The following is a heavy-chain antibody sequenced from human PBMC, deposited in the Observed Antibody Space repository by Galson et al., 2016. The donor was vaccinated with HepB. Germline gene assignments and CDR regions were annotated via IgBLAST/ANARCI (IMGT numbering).Heavy chain of an antibody. CDR3: ASLSVGPSIDY. V-gene: IGHV3-13*01. CDR2: AGTAGDT. CDR1: GFTFSSYD. D-gene: IGHD4-23*01. Sequence: SLRLSCAASGFTFSSYDMHWVRQPTGKGLEWVSGAGTAGDTYYPGSVKGRFTISRENAKNSLYLQMNSLRAGDTAVYYCASLSVGPSIDYWGQGTLVTVSS. J-gene: IGHJ4*02.